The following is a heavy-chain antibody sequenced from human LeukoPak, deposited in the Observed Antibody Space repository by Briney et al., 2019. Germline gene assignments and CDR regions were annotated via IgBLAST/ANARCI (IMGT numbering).Heavy chain of an antibody. D-gene: IGHD6-13*01. J-gene: IGHJ5*02. CDR2: IYTSGST. CDR3: ARTSSSWYNWFDP. CDR1: GVSINSYY. Sequence: AETLSLTCTVSGVSINSYYWSWIRQPAGQGLEWIGRIYTSGSTNYNPSLKSRVTMSVDTSKNQFSLKLSSVTAADTAVYYCARTSSSWYNWFDPWGQGTLVTVSS. V-gene: IGHV4-4*07.